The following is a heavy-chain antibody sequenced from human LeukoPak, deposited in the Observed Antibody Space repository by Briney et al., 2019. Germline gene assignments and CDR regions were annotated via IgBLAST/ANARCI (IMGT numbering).Heavy chain of an antibody. CDR2: INHSGST. CDR3: ARGSGSGWYYSYGMDV. CDR1: GGSFSGYY. V-gene: IGHV4-34*01. D-gene: IGHD6-19*01. J-gene: IGHJ6*02. Sequence: SETLSLTCAVYGGSFSGYYWSWIRQPPGKGLEWIGEINHSGSTNYNPSLKSRVTISVDTSKNQFSLKLSSVTAADTAVYYCARGSGSGWYYSYGMDVGGQGTTVTVSS.